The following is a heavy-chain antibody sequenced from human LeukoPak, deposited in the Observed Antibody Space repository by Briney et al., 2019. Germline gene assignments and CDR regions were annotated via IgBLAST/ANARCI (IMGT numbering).Heavy chain of an antibody. D-gene: IGHD1-26*01. Sequence: PSETLSLTCTVSGYSSSSGYYWGWIRQPPGKGLEWIGSIYHSGSTYYYPSLKSRVTISVDTSKNQLSLKLSSVTAADTAVYYCASSAKGGIVGATYYFDYWGQGTLVTVSS. V-gene: IGHV4-38-2*02. CDR1: GYSSSSGYY. CDR2: IYHSGST. J-gene: IGHJ4*02. CDR3: ASSAKGGIVGATYYFDY.